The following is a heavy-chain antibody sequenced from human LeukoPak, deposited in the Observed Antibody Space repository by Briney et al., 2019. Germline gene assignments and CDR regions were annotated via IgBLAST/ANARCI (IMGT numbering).Heavy chain of an antibody. CDR1: GGSISTSAYY. J-gene: IGHJ4*02. CDR3: ARQSGGTYQDFDY. CDR2: FYSSGTT. Sequence: SETLSLTCTVSGGSISTSAYYWGWIRQPPGKGLEWIGGFYSSGTTYYNPSLKSRLTISVDTAKNQFSLNLSSVIAADTAVYYCARQSGGTYQDFDYWGRGIPVTVSS. D-gene: IGHD1-26*01. V-gene: IGHV4-39*01.